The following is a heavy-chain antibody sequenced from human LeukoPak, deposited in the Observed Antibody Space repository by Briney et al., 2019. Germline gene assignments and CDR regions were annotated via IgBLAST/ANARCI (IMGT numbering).Heavy chain of an antibody. CDR1: GYTFTGYY. D-gene: IGHD3-22*01. J-gene: IGHJ6*03. CDR3: ARGDDSSGYYYYYYYMDV. V-gene: IGHV1-2*02. Sequence: ASVKVSCKASGYTFTGYYMHWVRQAPGQGLEWMGWINPNSGGTNYAQKFQGRVTMTRDTSISTAYMELSRLRSDDTAVYYCARGDDSSGYYYYYYYMDVWGKGTTVTVSS. CDR2: INPNSGGT.